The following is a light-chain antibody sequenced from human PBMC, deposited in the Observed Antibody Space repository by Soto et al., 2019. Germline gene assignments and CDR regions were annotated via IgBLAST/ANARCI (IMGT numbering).Light chain of an antibody. Sequence: DDQMSQSAAWLSASVRDRVTITCRASQSIVTYLNWYLQKPGKAPKLLIYAASNLQSGVPSRFSGSGSGTDFTLTISSLQPEDFATYYCQQSYTTPLTFGGGTKVDIK. CDR2: AAS. CDR1: QSIVTY. CDR3: QQSYTTPLT. V-gene: IGKV1-39*01. J-gene: IGKJ4*01.